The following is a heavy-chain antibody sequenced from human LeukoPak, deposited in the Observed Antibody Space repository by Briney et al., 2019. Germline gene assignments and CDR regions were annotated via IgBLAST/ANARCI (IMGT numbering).Heavy chain of an antibody. CDR2: IYYSENT. CDR1: GGSVTSDRHY. CDR3: ARDLNWGKWFDP. Sequence: SETLSLTCTVSGGSVTSDRHYWSWIRQSPGKGLEWIGYIYYSENTNYNPSLKSRVTLSVDTSKSQFSLTLSSVTAADTAVYYCARDLNWGKWFDPWGQGTLVTVSS. J-gene: IGHJ5*02. D-gene: IGHD7-27*01. V-gene: IGHV4-61*01.